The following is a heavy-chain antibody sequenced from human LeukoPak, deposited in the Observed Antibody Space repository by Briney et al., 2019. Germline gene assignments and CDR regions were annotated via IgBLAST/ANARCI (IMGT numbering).Heavy chain of an antibody. D-gene: IGHD1-26*01. CDR2: IRYDGSNE. J-gene: IGHJ4*02. CDR1: GFTFSSYG. Sequence: PGGSLRLSCAASGFTFSSYGMHWVRQAPGKGLEWVAFIRYDGSNEYYADSVKGRFTISRDNSKNTLYLQMNSLRAEDTAVYYCAKDRSGSYYRFDYWGQGTLVTVSS. V-gene: IGHV3-30*02. CDR3: AKDRSGSYYRFDY.